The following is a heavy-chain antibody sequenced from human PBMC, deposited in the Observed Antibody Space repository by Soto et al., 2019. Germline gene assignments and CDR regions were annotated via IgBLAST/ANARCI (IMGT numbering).Heavy chain of an antibody. D-gene: IGHD6-13*01. CDR2: INHSGST. CDR1: GGSFSGYY. V-gene: IGHV4-34*01. Sequence: SETLSLTCAVYGGSFSGYYWSWIRQPPGKGLEWIGEINHSGSTNYNPSLKSRVTISVDTSKNQFSLRQSSVTAADTAVYYCARRPGIAAAGTSDYYYGMDVWGQGTTVTVSS. CDR3: ARRPGIAAAGTSDYYYGMDV. J-gene: IGHJ6*02.